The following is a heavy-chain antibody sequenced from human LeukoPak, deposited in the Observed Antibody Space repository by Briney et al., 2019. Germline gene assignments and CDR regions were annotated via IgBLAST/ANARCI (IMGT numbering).Heavy chain of an antibody. D-gene: IGHD2-15*01. J-gene: IGHJ6*02. CDR2: INQDGSGK. Sequence: GGSLRLYCEASGFSFSGNWMSWVRQAPGKGLEWVANINQDGSGKYYVDSVKGRFTISRDNAKNSLYLQMNSLRAEDTAVYYCGSPILGGGHGDDWGQGTTVTVSS. CDR1: GFSFSGNW. CDR3: GSPILGGGHGDD. V-gene: IGHV3-7*05.